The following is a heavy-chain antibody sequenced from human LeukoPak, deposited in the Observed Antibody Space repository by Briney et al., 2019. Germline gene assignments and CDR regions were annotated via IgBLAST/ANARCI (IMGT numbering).Heavy chain of an antibody. CDR2: CYYSGST. V-gene: IGHV4-39*07. D-gene: IGHD6-19*01. CDR3: AREAPLTSSGWYDY. Sequence: SETLSLTCTVSGGSINSSSYFWGWIRQPPGKGLEWIGSCYYSGSTYYNPSLKSRVTISVDTSKNQFSLKLSSVTAADTAVYYCAREAPLTSSGWYDYWGQGTLVTVSS. CDR1: GGSINSSSYF. J-gene: IGHJ4*02.